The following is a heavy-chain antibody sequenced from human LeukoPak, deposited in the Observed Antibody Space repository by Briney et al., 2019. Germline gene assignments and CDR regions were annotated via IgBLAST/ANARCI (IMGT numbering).Heavy chain of an antibody. V-gene: IGHV1-18*01. CDR3: ARETRTHYSYMDV. J-gene: IGHJ6*03. CDR1: GYAFANYD. CDR2: INTYNGNT. D-gene: IGHD1/OR15-1a*01. Sequence: GASVEVSCKASGYAFANYDINWVRQAPGQGLEWMGWINTYNGNTNYAQKLQGRVTMTTDTSTGTAYMELRSLRSDDSAVHFCARETRTHYSYMDVWGKGTTVTVSS.